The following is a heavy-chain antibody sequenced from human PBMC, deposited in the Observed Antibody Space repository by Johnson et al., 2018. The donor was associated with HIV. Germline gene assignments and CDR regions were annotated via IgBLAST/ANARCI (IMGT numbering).Heavy chain of an antibody. D-gene: IGHD1-7*01. J-gene: IGHJ3*02. Sequence: QVLLVESGGGVVQPGRSLRLSCAASGFTFSNYAMHWVRQVPGKGLEWGAIISFDGSNKYYADSVKDRFTISRDNSKKTLDLQMNRLRAEDTAVYYCARDPPGTTAGAFDIWGQGTMVTVSS. V-gene: IGHV3-30*14. CDR2: ISFDGSNK. CDR3: ARDPPGTTAGAFDI. CDR1: GFTFSNYA.